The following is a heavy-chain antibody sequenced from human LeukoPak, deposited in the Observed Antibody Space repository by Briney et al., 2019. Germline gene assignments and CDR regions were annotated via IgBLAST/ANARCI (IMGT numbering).Heavy chain of an antibody. J-gene: IGHJ4*02. CDR3: ARDLGGYYDSSGYFDY. D-gene: IGHD3-22*01. V-gene: IGHV4-39*07. CDR2: IYYSGST. CDR1: GGSISSSSYY. Sequence: SETLSLTCTVSGGSISSSSYYWGWIRQPPGKGLEWIGSIYYSGSTYYNPSLKSRVTISVDTSKNQFSLKLSSVTAADTAVYYCARDLGGYYDSSGYFDYWGQGTLVTVSS.